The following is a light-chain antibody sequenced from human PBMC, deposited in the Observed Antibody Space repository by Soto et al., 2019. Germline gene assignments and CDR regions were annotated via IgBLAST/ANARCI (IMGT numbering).Light chain of an antibody. J-gene: IGKJ5*01. V-gene: IGKV1-9*01. CDR1: QGISSY. CDR3: QQLNTYPIT. Sequence: IQLTQSPSSLSASVGDRVTITCRASQGISSYLAWYQQKPGKAPELLIHAASTLQSGVPSRFSGSGSGTDVTLTISSLQPEDFATYYCQQLNTYPITFGQGTRLEIK. CDR2: AAS.